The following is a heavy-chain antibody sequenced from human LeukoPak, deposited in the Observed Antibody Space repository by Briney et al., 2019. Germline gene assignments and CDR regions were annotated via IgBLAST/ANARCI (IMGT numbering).Heavy chain of an antibody. D-gene: IGHD3-3*01. CDR2: INHSGST. Sequence: SETLSLTCAVYGGSFSGYYWSWIRQPPGKGLEWIGEINHSGSTNYNLSLKSRVTISVDTSKNQFSLKLSSVTAADTAVYYCARGRFGVTSYYYYYYMDVWGKGTTVTVSS. V-gene: IGHV4-34*01. CDR3: ARGRFGVTSYYYYYYMDV. J-gene: IGHJ6*03. CDR1: GGSFSGYY.